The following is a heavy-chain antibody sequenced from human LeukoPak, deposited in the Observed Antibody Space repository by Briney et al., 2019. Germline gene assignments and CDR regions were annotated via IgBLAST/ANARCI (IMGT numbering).Heavy chain of an antibody. CDR1: GGSISSGSYY. V-gene: IGHV4-61*02. J-gene: IGHJ3*02. CDR2: IYTSGST. CDR3: ARGRNYGDSLYAFDI. D-gene: IGHD4-17*01. Sequence: SQTLSLTCTVSGGSISSGSYYWSWIRQPAGKGLEWIGRIYTSGSTNYNPSLKSRVTISVDTSKNQFSLKLSSVTAADTAVYYCARGRNYGDSLYAFDIWGQGTMVTVSS.